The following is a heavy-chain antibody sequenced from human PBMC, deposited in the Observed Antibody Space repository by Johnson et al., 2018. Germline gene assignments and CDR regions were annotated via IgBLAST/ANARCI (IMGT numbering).Heavy chain of an antibody. CDR3: AKAWWELLTYYYMDV. CDR1: GFTFSSYA. J-gene: IGHJ6*03. D-gene: IGHD1-26*01. CDR2: ISGSGGST. V-gene: IGHV3-23*01. Sequence: EVQLLESGGGLVQPGGSLRLSCAASGFTFSSYAMSWVRQAPGKGLEWVSAISGSGGSTYYADSVKGRFTISRDNSKNPLYLQMNSLRAEDTAVYYCAKAWWELLTYYYMDVWGKGTTVTVSS.